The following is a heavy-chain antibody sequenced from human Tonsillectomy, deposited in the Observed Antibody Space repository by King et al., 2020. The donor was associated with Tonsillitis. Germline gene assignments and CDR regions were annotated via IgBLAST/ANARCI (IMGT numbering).Heavy chain of an antibody. CDR1: GGSISSDIHY. CDR2: IYYSGTT. CDR3: ARTRNFSHRLEY. V-gene: IGHV4-39*02. J-gene: IGHJ4*02. Sequence: QLQESGPGLVKPSETLSLTCSVSGGSISSDIHYWNWIRQAPGKGLEWIGSIYYSGTTDFNPSLKSRVTISIDTSQNHFSLNLRSVTAADTAVYYCARTRNFSHRLEYWGLGTLVTVS. D-gene: IGHD1-14*01.